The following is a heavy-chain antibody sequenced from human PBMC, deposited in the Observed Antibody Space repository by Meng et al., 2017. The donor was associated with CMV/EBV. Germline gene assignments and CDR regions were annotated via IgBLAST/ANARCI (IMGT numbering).Heavy chain of an antibody. D-gene: IGHD3-3*01. CDR1: GFTFSSYS. CDR3: ASAAYDFWSGYYSGNWFDP. J-gene: IGHJ5*02. CDR2: ISSSSSYI. Sequence: GESLKISCAASGFTFSSYSMNWVRQAPGKGLEWVSSISSSSSYIYYADSVKGRFTISRDNAKNSLYLQMNSLRAEDTAVYYCASAAYDFWSGYYSGNWFDPWGQGTLVTVSS. V-gene: IGHV3-21*01.